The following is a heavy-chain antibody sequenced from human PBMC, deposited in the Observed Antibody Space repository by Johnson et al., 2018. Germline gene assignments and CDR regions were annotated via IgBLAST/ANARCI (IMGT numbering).Heavy chain of an antibody. CDR2: IWSDGRNK. Sequence: QVQLVEAGGGVVQPGTYLRLSCAASGFTFSTYGMHWVRQAPGKGLEWVAVIWSDGRNKNYADSVKGRFTISRDNSKKTLYLQMDSLRAEDTALYYCASDAYIGNTDCFDIWGQGTMVPVSS. V-gene: IGHV3-33*01. D-gene: IGHD4-23*01. CDR1: GFTFSTYG. CDR3: ASDAYIGNTDCFDI. J-gene: IGHJ3*02.